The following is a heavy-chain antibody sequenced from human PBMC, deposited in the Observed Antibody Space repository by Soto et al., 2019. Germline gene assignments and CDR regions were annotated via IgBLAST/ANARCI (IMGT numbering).Heavy chain of an antibody. J-gene: IGHJ4*02. CDR2: IWFDGSNK. CDR3: ARVPYCGADCYSYHFDN. Sequence: HPGGSLRLSCSASGFTFRTYGMHWVRQAPGKGLEWVAVIWFDGSNKYYADSVKGRFTISRDNSENTLYLQMDRLRAEDTAVYYCARVPYCGADCYSYHFDNWGQGTLVTAPQ. V-gene: IGHV3-33*01. D-gene: IGHD2-21*02. CDR1: GFTFRTYG.